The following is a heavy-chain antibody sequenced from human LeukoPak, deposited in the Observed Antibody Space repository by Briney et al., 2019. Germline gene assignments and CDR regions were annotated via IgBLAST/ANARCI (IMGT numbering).Heavy chain of an antibody. CDR3: ARASGNWSRFSEWSQTLFDY. D-gene: IGHD3-3*01. V-gene: IGHV4-31*03. CDR1: GGSISSGGYY. CDR2: IYYSGST. J-gene: IGHJ4*02. Sequence: PSETLSLTCTVSGGSISSGGYYWSWIRQHPGKGLEWIGYIYYSGSTYYNPSLKSRVTISVDTSKNQFSLKLSSVTAADTAVYYCARASGNWSRFSEWSQTLFDYWGQGTLVTVSS.